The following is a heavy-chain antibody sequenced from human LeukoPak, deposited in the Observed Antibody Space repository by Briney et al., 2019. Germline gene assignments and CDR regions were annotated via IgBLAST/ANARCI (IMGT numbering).Heavy chain of an antibody. CDR2: INPSGGST. J-gene: IGHJ4*02. CDR1: GYTFTSYY. V-gene: IGHV1-46*01. Sequence: ASVKVSCKASGYTFTSYYMHWVRQAPGQGLEWMGIINPSGGSTSYAQKFQGRVTMTRGTSTSTVYMELSSLRSEDTAVYYCAREGYDSYPALVSFDYWGQGTLVTVSS. CDR3: AREGYDSYPALVSFDY. D-gene: IGHD3-22*01.